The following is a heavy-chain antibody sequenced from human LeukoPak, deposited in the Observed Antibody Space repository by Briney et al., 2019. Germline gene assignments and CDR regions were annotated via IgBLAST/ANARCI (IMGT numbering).Heavy chain of an antibody. CDR1: GGSISSYY. Sequence: SETLSLTCTVSGGSISSYYWSWIRQPPGKGLEWIGYIYYSGSTNYNPPLKSRVTISVDTSKNQFSLKLSSVTAADTAVYYCAGRPGWYYGMDVWGQGTTVTVSS. CDR2: IYYSGST. J-gene: IGHJ6*02. V-gene: IGHV4-59*01. CDR3: AGRPGWYYGMDV.